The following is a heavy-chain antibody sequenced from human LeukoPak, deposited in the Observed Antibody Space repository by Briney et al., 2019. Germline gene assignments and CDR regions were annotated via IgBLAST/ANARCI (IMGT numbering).Heavy chain of an antibody. D-gene: IGHD4-23*01. Sequence: GASVKVSCKASGYTFTSYDINWVRQAPGQGLEWMGGIIPIFGTANYAQKFQGRVTITTDESTGTAYMELSSLRSEDTAVYYCARGYGGNSYWGQGTLVTVSS. V-gene: IGHV1-69*05. CDR3: ARGYGGNSY. J-gene: IGHJ4*02. CDR2: IIPIFGTA. CDR1: GYTFTSYD.